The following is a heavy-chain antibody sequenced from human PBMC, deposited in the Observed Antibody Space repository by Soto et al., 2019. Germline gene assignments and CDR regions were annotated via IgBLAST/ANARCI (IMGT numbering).Heavy chain of an antibody. J-gene: IGHJ4*02. CDR2: IYYNGST. CDR3: ASTEGITIFGVVIRSFDY. D-gene: IGHD3-3*01. CDR1: GGSISSYY. Sequence: SETLSLTCTVSGGSISSYYWSWIRQPPGKGLEWIGYIYYNGSTNYNPTIKSRVTITIDTSKNQYSLKLSSVSAADTAVYYFASTEGITIFGVVIRSFDYWGQGTLVTVSS. V-gene: IGHV4-59*08.